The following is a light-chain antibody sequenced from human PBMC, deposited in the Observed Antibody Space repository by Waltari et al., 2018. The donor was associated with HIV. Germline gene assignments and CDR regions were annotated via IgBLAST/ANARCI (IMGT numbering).Light chain of an antibody. CDR2: DDS. Sequence: SYVLTQPPSVSVAPGQTARITCGGNNLGTKTIHWYQQRPGQAPVLGVSDDSDRPSDIPGRFSGSNSANTATLSISRVEAGDEADYYCQVWDYNSDRWVFGGGTKLTVL. J-gene: IGLJ3*02. CDR1: NLGTKT. CDR3: QVWDYNSDRWV. V-gene: IGLV3-21*02.